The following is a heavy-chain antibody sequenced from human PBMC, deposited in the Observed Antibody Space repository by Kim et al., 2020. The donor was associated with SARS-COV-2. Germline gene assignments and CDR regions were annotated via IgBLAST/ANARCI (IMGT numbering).Heavy chain of an antibody. J-gene: IGHJ4*02. Sequence: SVKGRFTISRDNSKITLYLQMNSLRAEDTAFYFCARGPAYCVGDCYLDYWGQGTLVSVSS. V-gene: IGHV3-30*07. D-gene: IGHD2-21*02. CDR3: ARGPAYCVGDCYLDY.